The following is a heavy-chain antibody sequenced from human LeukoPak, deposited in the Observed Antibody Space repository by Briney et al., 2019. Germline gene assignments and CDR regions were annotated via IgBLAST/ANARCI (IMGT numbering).Heavy chain of an antibody. CDR3: AKGEDYYYSYYMDV. Sequence: PGGSLRLSCAASGFTFSNYWMHWVRQAPGKGLVWVSRINSDGSSTSYADSVKGRFTISRDNSKDTLYLQMNSLRAEDTALYYCAKGEDYYYSYYMDVWGKGTTVTISS. J-gene: IGHJ6*03. V-gene: IGHV3-74*01. D-gene: IGHD1-26*01. CDR1: GFTFSNYW. CDR2: INSDGSST.